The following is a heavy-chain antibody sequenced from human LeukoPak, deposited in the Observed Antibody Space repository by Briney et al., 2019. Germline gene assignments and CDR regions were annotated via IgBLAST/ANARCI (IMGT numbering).Heavy chain of an antibody. CDR1: GFTFSSYA. V-gene: IGHV3-23*01. CDR3: ARVSSTAFDH. D-gene: IGHD1-26*01. CDR2: ISESGVTT. J-gene: IGHJ4*02. Sequence: GGSLRLSCAASGFTFSSYAMSWVRQAPGKGLEWVSAISESGVTTYYADSVKGRFTISRDNAKNSLYLQMNSLRAEDTAVYYCARVSSTAFDHWGQGTLVTVSS.